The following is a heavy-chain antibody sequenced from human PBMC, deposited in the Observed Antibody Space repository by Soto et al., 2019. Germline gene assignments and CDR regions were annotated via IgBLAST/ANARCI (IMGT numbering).Heavy chain of an antibody. J-gene: IGHJ5*02. CDR2: IIPILGIA. CDR3: ARVGSSSWYNP. V-gene: IGHV1-69*02. Sequence: QVQLVQSGAEVKKPGSSVKVSCKASGGTFSSYTISWVRQAPGQGLEWMGRIIPILGIANYAQKFQGRVTXTEXKSTSTAYMERSRLRSEDTAVYYCARVGSSSWYNPWSQGTLVNVSS. D-gene: IGHD6-13*01. CDR1: GGTFSSYT.